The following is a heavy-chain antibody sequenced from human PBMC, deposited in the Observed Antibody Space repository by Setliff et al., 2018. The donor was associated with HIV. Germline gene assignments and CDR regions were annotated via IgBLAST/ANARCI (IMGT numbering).Heavy chain of an antibody. CDR1: GYTFTSYG. CDR3: ATRAYDSRGYLRSRVSGAAFDI. J-gene: IGHJ3*02. CDR2: FDPQYDKT. D-gene: IGHD3-22*01. V-gene: IGHV1-24*01. Sequence: VASVKVSCKASGYTFTSYGISWVRQAPGQGLEWMGGFDPQYDKTFYAQKFQGRVTMSEDTSTDTAYMELSSLRSEDTAVYYCATRAYDSRGYLRSRVSGAAFDIWGQGTMVT.